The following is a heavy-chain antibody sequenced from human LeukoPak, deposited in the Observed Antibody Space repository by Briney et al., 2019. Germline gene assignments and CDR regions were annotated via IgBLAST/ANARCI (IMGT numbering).Heavy chain of an antibody. D-gene: IGHD3-10*01. CDR3: ASTPQYYYGSGSYSGWFDP. CDR1: GGSISSNSYS. CDR2: ISCSGST. J-gene: IGHJ5*02. V-gene: IGHV4-39*01. Sequence: SETLSLTCTVSGGSISSNSYSWVWIPQAPGKELEWIMSISCSGSTYYTPSIESCITIPVDTSMSHVSLKLSSVTAADMAVYYCASTPQYYYGSGSYSGWFDPWGQGTPVTVSS.